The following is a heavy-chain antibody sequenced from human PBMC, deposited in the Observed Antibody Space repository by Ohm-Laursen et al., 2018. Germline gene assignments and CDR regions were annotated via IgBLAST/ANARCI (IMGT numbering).Heavy chain of an antibody. CDR2: INPNSGGT. CDR3: ARGDTYGFDY. CDR1: GYTFTGYY. J-gene: IGHJ4*02. Sequence: VASVKASCKASGYTFTGYYMHWVRQAPGQGLEWMGWINPNSGGTNYAQKFQGRVTMTRDTSISTAYMDVRGLRSDDTAVYYCARGDTYGFDYWGQGTLVTVSS. V-gene: IGHV1-2*02. D-gene: IGHD3-10*01.